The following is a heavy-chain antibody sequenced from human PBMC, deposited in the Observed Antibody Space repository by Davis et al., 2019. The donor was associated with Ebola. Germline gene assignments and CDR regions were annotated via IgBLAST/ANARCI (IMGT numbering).Heavy chain of an antibody. CDR2: ISGDSDYM. D-gene: IGHD2-21*02. Sequence: GGSLRLSCTASEFTFRSYTMNWVRQAPGKGLEWVSSISGDSDYMYYAESVKGRFAISRDNARSSLYLQMNSLRTEDTGLYYCVRVPPGGDPSGGFYHYAMDVWGQGTTVTVSS. CDR1: EFTFRSYT. J-gene: IGHJ6*02. V-gene: IGHV3-21*01. CDR3: VRVPPGGDPSGGFYHYAMDV.